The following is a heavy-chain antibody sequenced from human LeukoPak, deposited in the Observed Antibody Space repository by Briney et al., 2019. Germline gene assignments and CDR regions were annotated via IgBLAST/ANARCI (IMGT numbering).Heavy chain of an antibody. CDR1: GFTFGSYG. V-gene: IGHV3-30*18. D-gene: IGHD4-17*01. J-gene: IGHJ4*02. CDR3: AKGRYGDYVPFDY. CDR2: ISYDGSNK. Sequence: PGGSLRLSCAASGFTFGSYGMHWVRQAPGKGLEWVAVISYDGSNKYYADSVKGRFTISRDNSKNTLYLQTNSLRAEDTAVYYCAKGRYGDYVPFDYWGQGTLVTVSS.